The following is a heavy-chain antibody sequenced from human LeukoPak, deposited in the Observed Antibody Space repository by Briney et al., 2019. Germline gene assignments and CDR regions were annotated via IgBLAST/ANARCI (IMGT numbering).Heavy chain of an antibody. CDR1: GGSISSGSYY. D-gene: IGHD2-2*01. CDR3: ARVVPATDLNYYYYYMDV. J-gene: IGHJ6*03. Sequence: SETLSLTCTVSGGSISSGSYYWSWIRQPAGKGLEWIGHIYPSGSTNYNPSLKSRVTISVDTSKNQFSLKLSSVTAADTAVYYCARVVPATDLNYYYYYMDVWGKGTTVTISS. CDR2: IYPSGST. V-gene: IGHV4-61*09.